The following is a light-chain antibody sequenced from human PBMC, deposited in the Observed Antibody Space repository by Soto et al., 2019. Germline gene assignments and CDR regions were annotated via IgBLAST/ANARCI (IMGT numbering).Light chain of an antibody. CDR2: AAS. V-gene: IGKV3-15*01. CDR3: QQYNTWPLT. CDR1: QSVSSN. J-gene: IGKJ4*01. Sequence: EIVMTQSPATLSVSPGERATLSCRASQSVSSNLAWYQQKPGQAPRLLIYAASTRATGFPARFSASGSGTEFTLTISSLQSEDFAVYYCQQYNTWPLTFGGGTKVDTK.